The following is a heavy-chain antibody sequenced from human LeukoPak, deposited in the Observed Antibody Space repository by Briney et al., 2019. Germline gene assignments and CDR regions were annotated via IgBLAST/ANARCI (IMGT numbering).Heavy chain of an antibody. CDR2: IYHSGST. D-gene: IGHD2-2*02. J-gene: IGHJ4*02. Sequence: SETLSLTCAVSGYSISSGYYGGWIRQPPGKGLEWIGNIYHSGSTYKNPSRKSRVPISLATSKNQFSLKLSSVTAADTAIYYCARLSGAPVRHPIYHFDYWGQGTLVTVSS. CDR3: ARLSGAPVRHPIYHFDY. CDR1: GYSISSGYY. V-gene: IGHV4-38-2*01.